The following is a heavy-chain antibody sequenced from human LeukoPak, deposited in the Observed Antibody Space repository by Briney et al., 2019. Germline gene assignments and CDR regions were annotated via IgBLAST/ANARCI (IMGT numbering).Heavy chain of an antibody. D-gene: IGHD5-24*01. J-gene: IGHJ4*02. Sequence: GGSLRLSCAASGFTFDDYAMHCVRQAPGKGLEWVSGISWNGGNVDYVDSVKGRFTISRDNAKNSLYLQMNSLRAEDTAIYYCTRVGYIDEGIDYWGQGTLVTVSS. CDR3: TRVGYIDEGIDY. V-gene: IGHV3-9*01. CDR2: ISWNGGNV. CDR1: GFTFDDYA.